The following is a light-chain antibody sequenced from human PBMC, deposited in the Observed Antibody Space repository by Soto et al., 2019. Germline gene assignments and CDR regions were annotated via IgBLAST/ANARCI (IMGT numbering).Light chain of an antibody. V-gene: IGLV1-47*02. CDR2: NNY. CDR3: ASWDDSLSGVI. Sequence: QSVLTQPPSASGTPGQRVTISCSGSSSNIGSNYVYWYQQLPGTAPKLLMYNNYQRPSGVPDRFSGSKSGTSASLAISGLRSEDEADYYCASWDDSLSGVIFGGGTKVTVL. J-gene: IGLJ2*01. CDR1: SSNIGSNY.